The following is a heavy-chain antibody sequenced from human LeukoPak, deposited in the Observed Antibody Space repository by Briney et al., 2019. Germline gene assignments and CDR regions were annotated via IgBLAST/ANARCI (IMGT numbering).Heavy chain of an antibody. CDR2: ISYDGSNK. CDR1: GFTFSSYG. J-gene: IGHJ3*02. Sequence: SGGSLRLSCAASGFTFSSYGMHWVRQAPGKGLEWVAVISYDGSNKYYADSVKGRFTISRDNSKNTLYLQMNSLRAEDTAVYYCAKVEMATIGGFRGVMGAFDIWGQGTMVTVSS. D-gene: IGHD5-24*01. V-gene: IGHV3-30*18. CDR3: AKVEMATIGGFRGVMGAFDI.